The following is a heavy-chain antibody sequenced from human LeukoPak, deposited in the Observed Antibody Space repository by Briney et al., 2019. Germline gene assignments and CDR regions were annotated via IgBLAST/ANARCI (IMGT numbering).Heavy chain of an antibody. J-gene: IGHJ5*02. CDR2: IRSKAYGGTT. V-gene: IGHV3-49*04. D-gene: IGHD3-10*01. CDR3: TRVSGSGSYYWFDP. CDR1: GFTFGDYA. Sequence: GGSLRLSCRASGFTFGDYAMSWGRQAPAKGLGWVGFIRSKAYGGTTEYAASEKGRFTISRDDSKSIAYLQMNSLKTEDTAVYYCTRVSGSGSYYWFDPWGQGTLVTVSS.